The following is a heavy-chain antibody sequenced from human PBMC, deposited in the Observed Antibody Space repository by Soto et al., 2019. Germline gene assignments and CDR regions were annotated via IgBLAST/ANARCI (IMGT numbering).Heavy chain of an antibody. CDR2: ISGSGGSK. CDR1: GFTFSSYA. V-gene: IGHV3-23*01. J-gene: IGHJ5*02. D-gene: IGHD3-22*01. Sequence: GGSLRLSCAASGFTFSSYAMSWVRQAPGKGLEWVSAISGSGGSKYYADSVKGRFTISRDNSKNTLYLQMNSLRAEDTAVYYCAKDYDSSGYFLNWFDPWGQGTLVTVSS. CDR3: AKDYDSSGYFLNWFDP.